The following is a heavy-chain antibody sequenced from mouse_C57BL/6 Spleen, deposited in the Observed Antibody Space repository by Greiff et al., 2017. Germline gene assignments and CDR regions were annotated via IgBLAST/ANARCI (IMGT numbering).Heavy chain of an antibody. CDR3: ATIYYDYGYAMDY. D-gene: IGHD2-4*01. Sequence: QVQLQQSGAELVKPGASVKMSCKASGYTFTTYPIEWMKQNHGKSLEWIGNFHPYNDDTKYNEKFKGKATLTVEKSSGTVYLELSRLTSADSAVYYCATIYYDYGYAMDYWGQGTSVTVSS. CDR2: FHPYNDDT. J-gene: IGHJ4*01. CDR1: GYTFTTYP. V-gene: IGHV1-47*01.